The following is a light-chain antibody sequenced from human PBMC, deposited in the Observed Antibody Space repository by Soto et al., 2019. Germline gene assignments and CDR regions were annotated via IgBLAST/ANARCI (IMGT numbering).Light chain of an antibody. Sequence: QSVLTQPASVSGSPGQSITISCTGTSSDVGGYNYVSWYQQHPGKAPKLMIYEVSNRPSGVSNRFSGSKPGNTASLTISGLQAEDEADYYCCSHVGRSTLLFGGGTKLTVL. CDR1: SSDVGGYNY. CDR2: EVS. CDR3: CSHVGRSTLL. J-gene: IGLJ3*02. V-gene: IGLV2-23*02.